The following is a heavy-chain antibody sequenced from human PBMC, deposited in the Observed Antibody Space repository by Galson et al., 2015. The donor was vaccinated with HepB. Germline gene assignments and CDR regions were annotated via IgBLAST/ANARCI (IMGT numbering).Heavy chain of an antibody. V-gene: IGHV4-59*01. Sequence: SETLSLTCTVSGGSISSYYWSWIRQPPGRGLEWIGYIYYSGSTNYNPSLKSRVTISIDTSKNQFSLKLSSVTAADTAVYYCARDPGYSSGWYSVDYWGQGTLVTVSS. CDR1: GGSISSYY. D-gene: IGHD6-19*01. CDR3: ARDPGYSSGWYSVDY. J-gene: IGHJ4*02. CDR2: IYYSGST.